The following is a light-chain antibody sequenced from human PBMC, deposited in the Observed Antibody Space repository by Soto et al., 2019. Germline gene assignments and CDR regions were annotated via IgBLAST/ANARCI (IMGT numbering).Light chain of an antibody. CDR1: QSVSSY. J-gene: IGKJ4*01. CDR3: QQRSNWPPLT. CDR2: DAS. Sequence: EIVLTQSPATLSLSPGERATLSCRASQSVSSYLAWYQQKPGQAPRLLIYDASNRATGIPARFSGSGSGTDFSPTISSLEPEDFSVYYCQQRSNWPPLTFGGGNKVDIK. V-gene: IGKV3-11*01.